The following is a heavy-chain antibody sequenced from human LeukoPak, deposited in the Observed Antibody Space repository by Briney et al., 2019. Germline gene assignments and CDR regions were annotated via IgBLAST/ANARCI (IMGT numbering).Heavy chain of an antibody. Sequence: GGSLRLSCAASGFTFSSYEMNWVRQAPGKGLEWVSYISSSGSTIYYADSVRGRFTISRDNAQNSLYLQMNSLTAEDTAVYYCARRAGAYSHPYDYWGQGTLVTVSS. CDR2: ISSSGSTI. D-gene: IGHD4/OR15-4a*01. V-gene: IGHV3-48*03. J-gene: IGHJ4*02. CDR1: GFTFSSYE. CDR3: ARRAGAYSHPYDY.